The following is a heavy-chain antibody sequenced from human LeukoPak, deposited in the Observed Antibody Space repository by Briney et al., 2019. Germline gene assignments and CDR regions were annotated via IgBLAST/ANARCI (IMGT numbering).Heavy chain of an antibody. V-gene: IGHV3-72*01. CDR1: GFTFSDHY. J-gene: IGHJ6*02. Sequence: GGSLRLSCAASGFTFSDHYMDWVRQAPGKGLEWVGRTRNKANCYTTEYAASVKGRFTISRDDSKNSLYLQMNSLKTEDTAVYYCARVLVATRRDYYYYGMDVWGQGTTVTVSS. CDR2: TRNKANCYTT. CDR3: ARVLVATRRDYYYYGMDV. D-gene: IGHD5-12*01.